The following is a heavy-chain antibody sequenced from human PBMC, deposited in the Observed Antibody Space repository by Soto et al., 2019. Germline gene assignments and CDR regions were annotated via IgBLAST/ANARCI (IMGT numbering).Heavy chain of an antibody. J-gene: IGHJ5*02. CDR2: ISDSGDTT. D-gene: IGHD3-22*01. CDR1: GFTFSSYA. Sequence: PGGSLRLSCAASGFTFSSYALNWVRQAPGKGLEWVSGISDSGDTTYHADSVKGRFIISRDNSKNTLYLQMNSLRAEDTAVYYCAKDGPPVYYYDSSGYYCTHNWLAPWGQGTLVTVSS. CDR3: AKDGPPVYYYDSSGYYCTHNWLAP. V-gene: IGHV3-23*01.